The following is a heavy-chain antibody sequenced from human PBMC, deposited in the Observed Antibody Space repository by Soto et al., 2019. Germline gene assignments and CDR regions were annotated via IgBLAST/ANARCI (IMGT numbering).Heavy chain of an antibody. V-gene: IGHV1-46*01. CDR2: INPSGGST. D-gene: IGHD2-21*02. CDR1: GYTFTSYY. CDR3: ERGCGGACIRPYYYYGMDV. J-gene: IGHJ6*02. Sequence: ASVKVSCKASGYTFTSYYMHWVRQAPGQGLEWMGIINPSGGSTSYAQKFQGRVTMTRDTSTSTVYMELSSLRSEDTAVYYCERGCGGACIRPYYYYGMDVWGQGTTVTVSS.